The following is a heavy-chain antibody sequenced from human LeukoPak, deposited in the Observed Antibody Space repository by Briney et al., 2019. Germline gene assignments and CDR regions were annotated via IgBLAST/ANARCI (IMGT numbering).Heavy chain of an antibody. D-gene: IGHD1-1*01. J-gene: IGHJ5*02. CDR1: GFTFSSYSMN. CDR2: IYYTGNT. Sequence: PGGSLRLSCAASGFTFSSYSMNWVRQPPGKGLEWIGSIYYTGNTYYNPSLKGRVTISVDTSKNQFSLNLISVTAADTAVYYCATYNSDSGWFDPWGQGTLVTVSS. V-gene: IGHV4-59*05. CDR3: ATYNSDSGWFDP.